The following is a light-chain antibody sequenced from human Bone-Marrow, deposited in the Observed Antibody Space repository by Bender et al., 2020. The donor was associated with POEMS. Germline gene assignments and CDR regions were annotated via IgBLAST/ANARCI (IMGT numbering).Light chain of an antibody. CDR2: DVT. J-gene: IGLJ2*01. CDR3: TSYTSSAAPYVV. V-gene: IGLV2-14*03. Sequence: QSALTQPASVSGSPGQSITISCTGTSSDVGAYDYVSWYQQFPGRAPKLIIYDVTNRPSGVSDRFSGSKSGNTASLTISGIQADDEANFYCTSYTSSAAPYVVFGGGTTLTVL. CDR1: SSDVGAYDY.